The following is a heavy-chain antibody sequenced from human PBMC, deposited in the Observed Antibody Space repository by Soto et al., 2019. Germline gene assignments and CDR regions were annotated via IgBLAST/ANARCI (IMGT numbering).Heavy chain of an antibody. CDR2: ITGIDGRT. CDR3: AKDRGPYCSGGICYPPSWFDP. V-gene: IGHV3-23*01. D-gene: IGHD2-15*01. CDR1: GFTFGNYS. J-gene: IGHJ5*02. Sequence: GGSLRLCCVGSGFTFGNYSMSWVRQAPGKWLEWVSSITGIDGRTYYADSVKCRFTISMDNPQNTLSLQMNNLRAEDTAMFYCAKDRGPYCSGGICYPPSWFDPWGQGTQVTVSS.